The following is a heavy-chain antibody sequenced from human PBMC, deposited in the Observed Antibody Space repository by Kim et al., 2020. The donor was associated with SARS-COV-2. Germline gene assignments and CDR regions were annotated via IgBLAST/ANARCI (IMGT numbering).Heavy chain of an antibody. D-gene: IGHD1-1*01. J-gene: IGHJ2*01. CDR1: GGSIINDKW. CDR3: ARSPGAWFLDL. CDR2: IRHSGNI. V-gene: IGHV4-4*01. Sequence: SETLSLTCTMSGGSIINDKWLSWVRQPPGKGLEWIGEIRHSGNINYNPSLKSRVTLSVDTSKNQISLNVNSVTAADTAVYWCARSPGAWFLDLWGRGTLVVVSS.